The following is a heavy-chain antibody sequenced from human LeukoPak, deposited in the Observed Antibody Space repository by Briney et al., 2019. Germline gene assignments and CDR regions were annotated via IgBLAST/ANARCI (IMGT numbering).Heavy chain of an antibody. CDR2: INQDGSEK. J-gene: IGHJ5*02. CDR1: GFTFSSYW. CDR3: ARDVGYCSSTSCYVGDNWFDP. Sequence: GGSLRLSCAASGFTFSSYWMSWVRQAPGKGLEWVANINQDGSEKYFVDSVKGRFTISRDNAKNSLNLQMNSLRAEDTAVYYCARDVGYCSSTSCYVGDNWFDPWAREPWSPSPQ. D-gene: IGHD2-2*01. V-gene: IGHV3-7*01.